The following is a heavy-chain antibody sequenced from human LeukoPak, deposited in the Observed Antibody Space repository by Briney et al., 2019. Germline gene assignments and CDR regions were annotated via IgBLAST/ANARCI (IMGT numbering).Heavy chain of an antibody. J-gene: IGHJ4*02. CDR2: IYPGDSDT. V-gene: IGHV5-51*01. CDR1: GYSFTSYC. D-gene: IGHD2-2*01. Sequence: GESLKIYCKGSGYSFTSYCIGWVRQMPGKGLEWMGIIYPGDSDTRYSPSFQGQVTISADKSISTAYLQWSSLKASDTAIYYCARLIEMGSTSCPFDYWGQGTLVTVSS. CDR3: ARLIEMGSTSCPFDY.